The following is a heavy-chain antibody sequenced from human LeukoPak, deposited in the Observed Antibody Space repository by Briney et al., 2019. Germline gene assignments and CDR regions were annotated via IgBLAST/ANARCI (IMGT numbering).Heavy chain of an antibody. CDR1: GFTFSSYW. CDR3: ARARDNYYYHYMDV. V-gene: IGHV3-74*01. Sequence: GGSLRLSCAASGFTFSSYWMHWVRQAPGKGLVWVSRINSDGSSTSYADSVKGRLTISRDNAKNTLYLQMNSLRAEDTAVYYCARARDNYYYHYMDVWGKGTTVTVSS. J-gene: IGHJ6*03. CDR2: INSDGSST.